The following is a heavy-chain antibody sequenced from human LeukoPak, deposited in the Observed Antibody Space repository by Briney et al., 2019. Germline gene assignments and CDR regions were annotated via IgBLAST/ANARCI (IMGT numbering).Heavy chain of an antibody. J-gene: IGHJ6*03. Sequence: GGSLRLSCAASGFTFSSYAMSWVRQAPGKGLEWVSAISGSGGSTYYVDSVKGRFTISRDNSKNTLYLQMNSLRAEDTAVYYCAKGVAAAGTATDYYYMDVWGKGTTVTVSS. V-gene: IGHV3-23*01. CDR2: ISGSGGST. D-gene: IGHD6-13*01. CDR1: GFTFSSYA. CDR3: AKGVAAAGTATDYYYMDV.